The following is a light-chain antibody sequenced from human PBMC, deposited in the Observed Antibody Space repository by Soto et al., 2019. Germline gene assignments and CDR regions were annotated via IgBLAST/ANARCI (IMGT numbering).Light chain of an antibody. Sequence: EIVLTQSPATLSVSPGERATLSCRASQSVISTLAWYQQKPGQAPRLLIYGASTRATGIPARFSGSGSGTEFTLAISSPQSEDFAVYYCQQYNNWARTFGQGTKVEIK. CDR3: QQYNNWART. J-gene: IGKJ1*01. CDR1: QSVIST. CDR2: GAS. V-gene: IGKV3-15*01.